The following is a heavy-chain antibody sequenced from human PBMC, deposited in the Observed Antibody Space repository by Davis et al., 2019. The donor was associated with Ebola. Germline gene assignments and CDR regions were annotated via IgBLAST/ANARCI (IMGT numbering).Heavy chain of an antibody. Sequence: GGSLRLSCQDSGNSFSSHWSGWVRPVPGKGLEWMGIIFTGDSDTRYRPSFRGQVTISADKSFKTAFLQWSSLKASDTARYYCATLRRTITGMDDGFDIWGQGTMVTVSS. CDR3: ATLRRTITGMDDGFDI. V-gene: IGHV5-51*01. CDR1: GNSFSSHW. CDR2: IFTGDSDT. J-gene: IGHJ3*02. D-gene: IGHD1-20*01.